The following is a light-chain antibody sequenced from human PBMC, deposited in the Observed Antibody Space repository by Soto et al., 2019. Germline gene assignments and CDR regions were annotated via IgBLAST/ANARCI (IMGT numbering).Light chain of an antibody. J-gene: IGKJ3*01. Sequence: EIVLTQSPGTLSLSPGERATLSCRASQSITTAYLAWYQQKPGQAPRLLIYGASNRATGIPDRFSGSGSGTDFTLTINRLEPEDFTVYYCQQYHSLPTTFGPGTKVDIK. CDR1: QSITTAY. V-gene: IGKV3-20*01. CDR3: QQYHSLPTT. CDR2: GAS.